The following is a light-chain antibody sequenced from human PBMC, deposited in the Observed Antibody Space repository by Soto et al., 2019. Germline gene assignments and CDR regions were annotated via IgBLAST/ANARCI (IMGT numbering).Light chain of an antibody. Sequence: DIQMTQSPSSLSADVGDRVTITCRASQNINKYLNWYQQKPGKAPKLLIYAASSLQSEVPSRFSGSGSGTDFSLTIKSLQREDFATYYCQQSFSTPLTFGGGTKVEIK. J-gene: IGKJ4*01. V-gene: IGKV1-39*01. CDR3: QQSFSTPLT. CDR1: QNINKY. CDR2: AAS.